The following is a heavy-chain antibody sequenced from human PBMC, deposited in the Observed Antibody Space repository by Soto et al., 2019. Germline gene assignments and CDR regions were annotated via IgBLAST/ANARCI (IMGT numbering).Heavy chain of an antibody. CDR3: ARQQWLDEAFVADDY. CDR1: GFTFSDYY. CDR2: ISSSGSTI. V-gene: IGHV3-11*01. J-gene: IGHJ4*02. Sequence: RRLSCAASGFTFSDYYMSWIRQAPGKGLEWVSYISSSGSTIYYADSVKGRFTISRDNAKNPLYLQMNSLRAEDTAVYYCARQQWLDEAFVADDYWGQGTLVTVTS. D-gene: IGHD6-19*01.